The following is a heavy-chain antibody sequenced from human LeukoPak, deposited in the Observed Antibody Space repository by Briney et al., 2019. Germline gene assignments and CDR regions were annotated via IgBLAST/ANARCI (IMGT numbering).Heavy chain of an antibody. CDR3: ASYRYYFDY. J-gene: IGHJ4*02. CDR2: INASGGNT. V-gene: IGHV1-46*01. D-gene: IGHD3-16*02. Sequence: ASVKVSCKASGYTFTSYYMHWVRQAPGQGLEWMGIINASGGNTNYAQKLQGRVTMTTDTSTSTAYMELRSLRSDDTAVYYCASYRYYFDYWGQGTLVTVSS. CDR1: GYTFTSYY.